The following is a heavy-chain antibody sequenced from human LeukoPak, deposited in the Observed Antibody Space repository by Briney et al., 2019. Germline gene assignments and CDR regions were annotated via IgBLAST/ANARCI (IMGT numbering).Heavy chain of an antibody. V-gene: IGHV4-59*01. CDR2: IYYSGST. CDR3: AREPTSSWFVGGAFDI. CDR1: GGSISSYY. J-gene: IGHJ3*02. D-gene: IGHD6-13*01. Sequence: NPSETLSLTCTVSGGSISSYYWSWIRQPPGKGLEWIGYIYYSGSTNYNPSLKSRVTISVDTSKNQFSLRLSSVTAADTAVYYCAREPTSSWFVGGAFDIWGQGTMVTVSS.